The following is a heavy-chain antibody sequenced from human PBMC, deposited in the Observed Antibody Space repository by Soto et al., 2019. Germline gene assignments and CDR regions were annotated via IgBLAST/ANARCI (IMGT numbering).Heavy chain of an antibody. Sequence: QVQLVQSGAEVKKPGASVKVSCKASGDTFTSDGISWVRQAPGQGLEWMGWISAYNGNTNYAQKLQGRVTMTTDPSTSTAYMELRSLRSDDTAVYYCARDPPYGGTPPWFDPWGQGTLVTVSS. CDR1: GDTFTSDG. D-gene: IGHD4-17*01. V-gene: IGHV1-18*01. CDR2: ISAYNGNT. J-gene: IGHJ5*02. CDR3: ARDPPYGGTPPWFDP.